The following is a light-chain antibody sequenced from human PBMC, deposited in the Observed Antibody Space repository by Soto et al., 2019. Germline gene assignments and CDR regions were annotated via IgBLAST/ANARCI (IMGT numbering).Light chain of an antibody. CDR3: SSYGGNSNYV. CDR1: SSDVGLYDY. Sequence: SVLTQPPSASGSPGQSVTISCTGTSSDVGLYDYVSWYQQHPGKVPKLLSYEVSQRPSGVPDRFSGSKSGNTASLTVSGLQAEDVADYYCSSYGGNSNYVFGTGTKVTVL. V-gene: IGLV2-8*01. J-gene: IGLJ1*01. CDR2: EVS.